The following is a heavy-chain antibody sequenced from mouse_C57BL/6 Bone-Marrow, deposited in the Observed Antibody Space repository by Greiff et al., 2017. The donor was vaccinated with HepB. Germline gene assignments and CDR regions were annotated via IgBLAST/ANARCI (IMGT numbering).Heavy chain of an antibody. CDR1: GYAFTDYY. V-gene: IGHV1-75*01. J-gene: IGHJ4*01. CDR2: IFPGSGST. CDR3: ARGEYYGSSSYAMDY. Sequence: VQLQQSGPELVKPGASVKISCKASGYAFTDYYINWVKQRPGQGLEWIGWIFPGSGSTYYNEKFKGKATLTVDKSSSTAYMLLSSLTSEDSAVYFCARGEYYGSSSYAMDYWGQGTSVTVSS. D-gene: IGHD1-1*01.